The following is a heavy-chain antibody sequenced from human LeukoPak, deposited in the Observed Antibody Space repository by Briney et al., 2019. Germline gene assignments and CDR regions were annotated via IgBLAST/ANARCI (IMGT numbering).Heavy chain of an antibody. CDR1: GGTFSSYA. Sequence: SVKVSCKASGGTFSSYAISWVRQAPGQGLEWMGGIIPIFGTANYAQKFQGRVTITADKSTSTAYMELSSLRSEDTAVYYCAGGPNSGYDLLPDYWGQGTLVTVSS. CDR3: AGGPNSGYDLLPDY. D-gene: IGHD5-12*01. V-gene: IGHV1-69*06. CDR2: IIPIFGTA. J-gene: IGHJ4*02.